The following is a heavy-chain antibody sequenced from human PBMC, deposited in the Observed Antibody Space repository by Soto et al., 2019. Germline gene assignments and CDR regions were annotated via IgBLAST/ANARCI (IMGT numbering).Heavy chain of an antibody. D-gene: IGHD2-15*01. V-gene: IGHV1-18*01. CDR1: GYTFTSYG. J-gene: IGHJ6*03. CDR3: ASEEGCSGGSCYSHYYNMDV. Sequence: QVQLVQSGAEVKKPGASVKVSCKASGYTFTSYGISWVRRAHGQGLEWMGWISAYNGNTNYAQKLQGRVTMPTDTSTSTSYMDLRSLSPDDTAVYYCASEEGCSGGSCYSHYYNMDVWGQGTTVTVSS. CDR2: ISAYNGNT.